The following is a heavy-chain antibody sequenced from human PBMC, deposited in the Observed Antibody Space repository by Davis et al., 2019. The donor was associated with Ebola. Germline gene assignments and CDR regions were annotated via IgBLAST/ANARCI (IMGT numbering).Heavy chain of an antibody. Sequence: PGGSLRLSCAASGFTFSSYAMSWVRQAPGKGLEWVSAISGSGGSTYYADPVKGRFTISRDNSKNTLYLQMNSLRAEDTAVYYCAKLPYYYYDSSGYTLGYFDYWGQGTLVTVSS. V-gene: IGHV3-23*01. CDR1: GFTFSSYA. J-gene: IGHJ4*02. CDR2: ISGSGGST. D-gene: IGHD3-22*01. CDR3: AKLPYYYYDSSGYTLGYFDY.